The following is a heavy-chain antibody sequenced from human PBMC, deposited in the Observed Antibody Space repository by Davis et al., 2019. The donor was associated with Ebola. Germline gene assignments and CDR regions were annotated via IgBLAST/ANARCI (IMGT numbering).Heavy chain of an antibody. CDR3: ARDYYDFYYYSMDV. D-gene: IGHD3-3*01. J-gene: IGHJ6*02. V-gene: IGHV3-7*03. CDR2: IKQDGSEK. CDR1: GFTFSSYW. Sequence: GESLKISCAASGFTFSSYWMSWVRQAPGKGLEWVANIKQDGSEKYYVDSVKGRFTISRDNAKNSLYLQMNSLRAEDTAVYYCARDYYDFYYYSMDVWGQGTTVTVSS.